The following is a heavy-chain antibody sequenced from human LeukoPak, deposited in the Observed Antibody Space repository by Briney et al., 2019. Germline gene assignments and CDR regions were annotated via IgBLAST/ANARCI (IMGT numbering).Heavy chain of an antibody. D-gene: IGHD3-3*01. CDR2: INPNSGGT. CDR3: ASANYDFWSGYFAHAGYYFDY. Sequence: ASVKVSCKASGYTFTGYYMHWLRQAPGQGLEWMGWINPNSGGTNYAQKFQGRVTMTRDTSISTAYMELSRLRSDDTAVYYCASANYDFWSGYFAHAGYYFDYWGQGTLVTVSS. V-gene: IGHV1-2*02. J-gene: IGHJ4*02. CDR1: GYTFTGYY.